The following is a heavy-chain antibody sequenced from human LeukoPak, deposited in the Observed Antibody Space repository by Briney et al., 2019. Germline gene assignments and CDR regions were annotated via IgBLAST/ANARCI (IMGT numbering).Heavy chain of an antibody. V-gene: IGHV4-61*02. Sequence: SETLSLTRTVSGGSISSGSYYWGWIRQPAGKGLDSIGRIYTSSSTNYNPSLKSRVTISVNTSKNQSSLKLSSVTAADTAVYYCARDQGYRSGWQERGDAFDIWGQGTMATVYS. CDR2: IYTSSST. J-gene: IGHJ3*02. CDR1: GGSISSGSYY. CDR3: ARDQGYRSGWQERGDAFDI. D-gene: IGHD6-19*01.